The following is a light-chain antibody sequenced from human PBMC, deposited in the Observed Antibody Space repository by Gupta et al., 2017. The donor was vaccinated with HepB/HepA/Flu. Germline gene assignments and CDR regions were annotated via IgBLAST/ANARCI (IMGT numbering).Light chain of an antibody. Sequence: DIQITQSPSSLSASVGDRVTITCRASQSISRYLNWYQQKPGKATELLISAASSLQSGVPSRFSGRGAGTDCTLTIRSLQREDFATYYCQQSDSTPWTFGQGTKVEIK. CDR1: QSISRY. J-gene: IGKJ1*01. V-gene: IGKV1-39*01. CDR3: QQSDSTPWT. CDR2: AAS.